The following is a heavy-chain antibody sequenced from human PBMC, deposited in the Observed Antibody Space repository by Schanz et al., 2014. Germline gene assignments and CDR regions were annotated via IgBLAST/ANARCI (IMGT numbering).Heavy chain of an antibody. D-gene: IGHD3-10*01. J-gene: IGHJ3*02. CDR1: GFTFDKYA. Sequence: EVQLVESGGGLVQPGKSLRLSCAASGFTFDKYAMHWVRQAPGKGLEWVSVISWNSGTIGYADSVKGRFTISRDNAKNSLYLQMSSLRAEDTALYYCAKERFGELSAFDIWGQGTMVTVSS. CDR3: AKERFGELSAFDI. V-gene: IGHV3-9*01. CDR2: ISWNSGTI.